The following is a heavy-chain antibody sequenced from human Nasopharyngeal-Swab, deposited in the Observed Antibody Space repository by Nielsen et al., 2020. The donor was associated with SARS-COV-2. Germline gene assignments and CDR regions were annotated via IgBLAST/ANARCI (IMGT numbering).Heavy chain of an antibody. Sequence: GGSLRLSCAASGFTFSSYGMHWVRQAPGKGLEWVAVIWYDGSNKYYADSVKGRFTISRDNSKNTLYLQMNSLRAEDTAVYYCVKGLTIFGVVIPTPFDYWGQGTLVTVSS. CDR1: GFTFSSYG. CDR2: IWYDGSNK. J-gene: IGHJ4*02. CDR3: VKGLTIFGVVIPTPFDY. V-gene: IGHV3-33*06. D-gene: IGHD3-3*01.